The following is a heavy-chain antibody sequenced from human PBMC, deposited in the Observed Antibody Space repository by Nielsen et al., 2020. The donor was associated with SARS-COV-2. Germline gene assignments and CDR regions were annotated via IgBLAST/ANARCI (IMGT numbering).Heavy chain of an antibody. CDR3: ARNYDSSGSFSAFDI. CDR1: GFTFDDYA. J-gene: IGHJ3*02. V-gene: IGHV3-9*01. D-gene: IGHD3-22*01. Sequence: GGSLRLSCAASGFTFDDYAMHWVRHAPGKGLEWVSGISWNSGSIGYADSVKGRFTISRDNAKNSLYLQMNSLRAEDTALYHCARNYDSSGSFSAFDIWDQGTMVTVSS. CDR2: ISWNSGSI.